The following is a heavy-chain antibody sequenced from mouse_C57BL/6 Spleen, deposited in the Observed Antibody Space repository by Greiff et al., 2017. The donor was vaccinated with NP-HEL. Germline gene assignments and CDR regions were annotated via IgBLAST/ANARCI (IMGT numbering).Heavy chain of an antibody. V-gene: IGHV1-63*01. J-gene: IGHJ2*01. CDR3: ARHYGNSFDY. CDR1: GYTFTNYW. Sequence: VQGVESGAELVRPGTSVKMSCKASGYTFTNYWIGWAKQRPGHGLEWIGDIYPGGGYTNYNEKFKGKATLTADKSSSTAYMQFSSLTSEDSAIYYCARHYGNSFDYWGQGTTLTVSS. D-gene: IGHD2-1*01. CDR2: IYPGGGYT.